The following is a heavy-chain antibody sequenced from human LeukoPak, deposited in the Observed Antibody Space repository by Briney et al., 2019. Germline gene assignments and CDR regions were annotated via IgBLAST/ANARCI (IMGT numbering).Heavy chain of an antibody. Sequence: GGSLRLSCAASGFTFSSYAMSWVRQAPGKGLEWVSAISGSGGSTYYADSVKGRFTISRDNSKNTLYLQMNSLRAEDTAVYYCAPGRGIVVVPAATGVIDYWGQGTTVTVSS. CDR2: ISGSGGST. CDR1: GFTFSSYA. D-gene: IGHD2-2*01. V-gene: IGHV3-23*01. CDR3: APGRGIVVVPAATGVIDY. J-gene: IGHJ4*03.